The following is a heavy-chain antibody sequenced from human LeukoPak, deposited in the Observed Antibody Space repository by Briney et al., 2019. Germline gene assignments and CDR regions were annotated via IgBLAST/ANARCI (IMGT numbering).Heavy chain of an antibody. D-gene: IGHD3-10*01. CDR1: GYTFTSYD. Sequence: ASVKVSCKASGYTFTSYDINWVRQATGQGLEWMGWMNPNSGNIGYAQNFQGRVTITRDTSISTVYMELRSLRSDDTAVYYCARDGTYGSGSYYYYYYMDVWGKGTTVTISS. J-gene: IGHJ6*03. V-gene: IGHV1-8*03. CDR3: ARDGTYGSGSYYYYYYMDV. CDR2: MNPNSGNI.